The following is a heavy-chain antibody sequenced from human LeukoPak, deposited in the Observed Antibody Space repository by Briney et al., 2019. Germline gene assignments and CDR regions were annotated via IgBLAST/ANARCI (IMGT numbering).Heavy chain of an antibody. CDR3: ARGPLSAYGDYQLWYFDL. Sequence: GGSLRLSCAASGFTFSDYYMSWIRQAPGKGLEWVSYISSSGSTIYYADSVKGRFTISRDNAKNSLYLQMNSLRAEDTAVYYCARGPLSAYGDYQLWYFDLWGRGTLVTVSS. V-gene: IGHV3-11*01. CDR1: GFTFSDYY. D-gene: IGHD4-17*01. CDR2: ISSSGSTI. J-gene: IGHJ2*01.